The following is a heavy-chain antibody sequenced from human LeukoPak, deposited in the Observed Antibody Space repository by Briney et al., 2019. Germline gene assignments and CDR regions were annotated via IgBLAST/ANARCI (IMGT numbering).Heavy chain of an antibody. D-gene: IGHD3-22*01. CDR2: IIPILGIA. CDR3: ARGDDSSGYYHFDY. Sequence: SVKVSCKASGGTFSSYTISWVRQAPGQGLEWMGRIIPILGIANYAQKFQGRVTITADKSTSTAYMELSSLRSEDTAVYYCARGDDSSGYYHFDYWGQGTLDTVSS. V-gene: IGHV1-69*02. CDR1: GGTFSSYT. J-gene: IGHJ4*02.